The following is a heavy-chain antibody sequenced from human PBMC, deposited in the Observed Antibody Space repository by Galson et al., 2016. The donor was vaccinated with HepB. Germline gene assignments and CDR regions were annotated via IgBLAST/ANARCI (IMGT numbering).Heavy chain of an antibody. Sequence: TLSLTCTVSDGSITSGDDYWTWIRQCSGKGLEWIGCIHPSGNTTYNPSLQSRVVMSKDTPKNPLSLRLSSVTAADTAVYYCARGTDHAKTHYWGQGTLVTVSS. CDR1: DGSITSGDDY. CDR3: ARGTDHAKTHY. D-gene: IGHD2-8*02. V-gene: IGHV4-31*03. CDR2: IHPSGNT. J-gene: IGHJ4*02.